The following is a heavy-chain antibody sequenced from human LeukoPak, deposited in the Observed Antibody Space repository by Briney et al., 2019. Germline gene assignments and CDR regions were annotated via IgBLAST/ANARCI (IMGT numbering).Heavy chain of an antibody. CDR3: ARLAIKGATRGPIDY. CDR1: GYSVSEYW. Sequence: GESLKISCKGSGYSVSEYWIGWVRQMPGKGLGWVGIIYPGDSDTRYSPSFQGPVTISADKLVNTAYVQWSSLKASDSGMYYCARLAIKGATRGPIDYWGQGTLVTVSS. D-gene: IGHD1-26*01. J-gene: IGHJ4*02. V-gene: IGHV5-51*01. CDR2: IYPGDSDT.